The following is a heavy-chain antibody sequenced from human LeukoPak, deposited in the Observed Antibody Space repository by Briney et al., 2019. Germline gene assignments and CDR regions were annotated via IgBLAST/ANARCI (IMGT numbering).Heavy chain of an antibody. D-gene: IGHD3-10*01. V-gene: IGHV4-31*03. CDR1: GGSISSGGYH. CDR3: ASYPLPHGSGSDHDDFDI. J-gene: IGHJ3*02. Sequence: PSETLSLTCTVSGGSISSGGYHWSWIRQHPGKGLEWIGYIYYSGSTYYNPSLKSRVTISVHTSKNQFSLKLISVTAADTAVYYCASYPLPHGSGSDHDDFDIWGQGTMVTVSS. CDR2: IYYSGST.